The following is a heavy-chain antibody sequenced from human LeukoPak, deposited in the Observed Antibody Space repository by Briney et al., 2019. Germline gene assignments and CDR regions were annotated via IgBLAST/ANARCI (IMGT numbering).Heavy chain of an antibody. V-gene: IGHV4-31*03. J-gene: IGHJ5*02. Sequence: SETLSLTCTVSGGSISSGAYYWSWIRQHPGKGLEWIGYIYYSGSTYSTPSLKSRLTISVDTYKNQFSLKLSSVAAADTAVYYCARLNCSGGSCYSVDHWGQGTLVTVSS. CDR2: IYYSGST. CDR1: GGSISSGAYY. D-gene: IGHD2-15*01. CDR3: ARLNCSGGSCYSVDH.